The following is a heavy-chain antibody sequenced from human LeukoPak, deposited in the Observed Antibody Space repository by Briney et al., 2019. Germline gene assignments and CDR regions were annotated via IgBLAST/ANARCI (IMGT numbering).Heavy chain of an antibody. CDR2: IWYDRSNK. Sequence: GGSLRLSCAASGFTFSSYGMHWVRQAPGKGLEWVAVIWYDRSNKYYADSVKGRFTISRDNSKNTLYLQMNSLRAEDTAVYYCARDHSSGWYSDYFDYWGQGTLVTVSS. D-gene: IGHD6-19*01. CDR3: ARDHSSGWYSDYFDY. V-gene: IGHV3-33*01. J-gene: IGHJ4*02. CDR1: GFTFSSYG.